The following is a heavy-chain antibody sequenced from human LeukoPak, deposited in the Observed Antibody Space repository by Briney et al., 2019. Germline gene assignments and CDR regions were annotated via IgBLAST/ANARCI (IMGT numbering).Heavy chain of an antibody. CDR2: IYYSGST. J-gene: IGHJ6*03. D-gene: IGHD5-12*01. CDR1: GGSISSTSYY. V-gene: IGHV4-39*01. Sequence: SETLSLTCTVSGGSISSTSYYWGWIRQPPGKGLEWIGSIYYSGSTYYHPSLKSRVTISVDTSKNQFSLKLSSVTAADTAVFYCARVKSGLVATAGKYHYYMDVWGKGTTVTVSS. CDR3: ARVKSGLVATAGKYHYYMDV.